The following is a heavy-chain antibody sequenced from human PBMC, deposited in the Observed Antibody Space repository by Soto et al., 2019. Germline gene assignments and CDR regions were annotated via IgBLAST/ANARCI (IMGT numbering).Heavy chain of an antibody. CDR1: GGTFSSYA. CDR2: IIPIFGTA. Sequence: GASVKVSCKASGGTFSSYAISWVRQAPGQGLEWMGGIIPIFGTANYAQKFQGRVTITADESTSTAYMELSSLRSEDTAVYYCARDESIAVAGTVDYWGQATLVTVSS. V-gene: IGHV1-69*13. J-gene: IGHJ4*02. D-gene: IGHD6-19*01. CDR3: ARDESIAVAGTVDY.